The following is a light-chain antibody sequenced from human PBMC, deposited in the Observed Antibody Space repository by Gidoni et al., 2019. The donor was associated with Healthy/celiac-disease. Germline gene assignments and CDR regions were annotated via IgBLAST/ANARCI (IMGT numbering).Light chain of an antibody. V-gene: IGKV3-11*01. CDR3: QQRSNWPPYT. Sequence: EIVLTQSPATLSLSPGERATLSCRASQRLSSYLAWYQQKPGQAPRLLIYDASNRAAGIPARFSGSGSGTDFTLTISSLEPEDFAVYYCQQRSNWPPYTFGQXTKLEIK. CDR2: DAS. J-gene: IGKJ2*01. CDR1: QRLSSY.